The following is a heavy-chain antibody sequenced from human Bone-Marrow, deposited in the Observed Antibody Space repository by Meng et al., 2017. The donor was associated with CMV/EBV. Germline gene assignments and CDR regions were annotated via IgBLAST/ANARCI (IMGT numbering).Heavy chain of an antibody. J-gene: IGHJ5*02. CDR1: GYPFTGYC. CDR2: INPNNGGT. D-gene: IGHD5/OR15-5a*01. V-gene: IGHV1-2*02. Sequence: KVSWKASGYPFTGYCTRWERQATGQGLERMGRINPNNGGTNYAQIFQGRVIMTTDTSINTVYMELRSLTSDDTAVYYCGRGNVSFNPWGQGSLVTSPQ. CDR3: GRGNVSFNP.